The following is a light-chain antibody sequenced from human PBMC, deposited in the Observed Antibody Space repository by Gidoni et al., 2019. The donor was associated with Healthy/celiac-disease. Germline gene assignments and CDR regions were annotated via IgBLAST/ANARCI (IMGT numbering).Light chain of an antibody. CDR2: GNS. CDR1: RSNIGAGYD. V-gene: IGLV1-40*01. Sequence: QSVLTQPPSVSGAPRQRVTIPCTGSRSNIGAGYDVHWYQQLPGTAPKLLIYGNSNRPSGVPDRFSGSKSGTSASLAITGLQAEDEADYYCQSYDSSLSGSMVFGGGTKLTVL. J-gene: IGLJ3*02. CDR3: QSYDSSLSGSMV.